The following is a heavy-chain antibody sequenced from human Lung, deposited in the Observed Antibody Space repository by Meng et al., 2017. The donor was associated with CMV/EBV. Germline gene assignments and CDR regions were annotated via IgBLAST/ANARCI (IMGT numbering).Heavy chain of an antibody. D-gene: IGHD2-2*01. Sequence: GGSXRLXCAASGFTFSSYSMNWVRQAPGKGLEWVSSISSSSSYIYYADSVEGRFTISRDNAKNSLYLQMNSLRAEDTAVYYCARDHVCSSTSCYFAAGVPPDAFDIXGQGTMVTVSS. CDR3: ARDHVCSSTSCYFAAGVPPDAFDI. V-gene: IGHV3-21*01. CDR1: GFTFSSYS. CDR2: ISSSSSYI. J-gene: IGHJ3*02.